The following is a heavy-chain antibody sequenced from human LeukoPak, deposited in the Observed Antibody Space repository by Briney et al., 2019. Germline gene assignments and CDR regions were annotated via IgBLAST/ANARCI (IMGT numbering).Heavy chain of an antibody. CDR2: IYYSGST. Sequence: SETLSLTCTVSGGSISSSSYYWGWIRQPPGKGLEWIGSIYYSGSTYYNPSLKSRVTISVDTSKNQFSLKLSSVTAADTAVYYCARSPSVVRGVIITNNWFDPWGQGTLVTVSS. CDR3: ARSPSVVRGVIITNNWFDP. V-gene: IGHV4-39*01. D-gene: IGHD3-10*01. CDR1: GGSISSSSYY. J-gene: IGHJ5*02.